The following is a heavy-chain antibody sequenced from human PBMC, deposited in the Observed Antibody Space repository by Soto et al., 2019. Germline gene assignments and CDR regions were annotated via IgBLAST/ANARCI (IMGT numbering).Heavy chain of an antibody. J-gene: IGHJ3*02. V-gene: IGHV4-59*06. CDR3: RYELRYFDPLGAFDI. D-gene: IGHD3-9*01. Sequence: SETLSLTCTVSGGSISSYYWSWIRQPPGKGLEWIGYIYYSGSTYYNPSLKSRVTISVDTSKNQFSLKLSSVTAADTAVYYCRYELRYFDPLGAFDIWGQGTMVTVS. CDR2: IYYSGST. CDR1: GGSISSYY.